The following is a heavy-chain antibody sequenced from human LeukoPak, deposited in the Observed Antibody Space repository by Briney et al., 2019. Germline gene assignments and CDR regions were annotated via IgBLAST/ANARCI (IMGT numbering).Heavy chain of an antibody. D-gene: IGHD6-19*01. CDR3: AKNPISGPQKHYYYGLDV. J-gene: IGHJ6*02. CDR1: GLTFSTYG. V-gene: IGHV3-30*18. Sequence: GGSLRLSCAASGLTFSTYGMHWARQAPGKGLEWVAVISPDGSKTDSLESVKGRFTVSRDNSNNTLYLQINSVKAEDTAVYFCAKNPISGPQKHYYYGLDVWGQGTSVTVSS. CDR2: ISPDGSKT.